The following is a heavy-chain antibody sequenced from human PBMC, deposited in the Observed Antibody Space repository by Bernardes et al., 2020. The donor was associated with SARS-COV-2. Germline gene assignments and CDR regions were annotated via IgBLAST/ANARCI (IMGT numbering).Heavy chain of an antibody. CDR3: ARDGTEPNDYYYYGMDV. V-gene: IGHV3-53*01. J-gene: IGHJ6*02. CDR2: IDSGGSA. CDR1: GFSISGKY. Sequence: GGSLRLSCAASGFSISGKYMTWVRQAPGKGLEWVSVIDSGGSASYVDSVRDRFTISRDDSNNSIHLQMNSLRAEDTAVYYCARDGTEPNDYYYYGMDVWGQGTTVTVSS. D-gene: IGHD2-21*02.